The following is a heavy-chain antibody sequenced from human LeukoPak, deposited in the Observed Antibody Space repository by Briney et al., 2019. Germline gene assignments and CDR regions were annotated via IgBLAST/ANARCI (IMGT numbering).Heavy chain of an antibody. CDR2: IIPIFGTA. V-gene: IGHV1-69*06. D-gene: IGHD6-13*01. J-gene: IGHJ4*02. CDR3: ARGGQLAHFDY. Sequence: ASVKVSCKASGGTFSSYAISWVRQAPGQGLEWMGGIIPIFGTADYAQKFQGRVTITADKSTSTAYMELSSLRSEDTAVYYCARGGQLAHFDYWGQGTLVTVSS. CDR1: GGTFSSYA.